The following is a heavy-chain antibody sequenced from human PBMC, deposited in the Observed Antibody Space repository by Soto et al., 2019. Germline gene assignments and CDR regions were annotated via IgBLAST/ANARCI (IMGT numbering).Heavy chain of an antibody. D-gene: IGHD6-19*01. CDR3: ARARSGWNAFDI. J-gene: IGHJ3*02. CDR1: GGSFSGYY. CDR2: INHSGST. Sequence: SETLSLTCAVYGGSFSGYYWSWIRQPPGKGLEWIGEINHSGSTNYNPSLKSRVTISVDTSKNQFSLKLSSVTAADTAVYYCARARSGWNAFDIWGQGTMVTV. V-gene: IGHV4-34*01.